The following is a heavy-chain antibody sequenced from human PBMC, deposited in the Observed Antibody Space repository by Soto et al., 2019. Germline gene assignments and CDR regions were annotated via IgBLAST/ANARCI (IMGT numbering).Heavy chain of an antibody. J-gene: IGHJ6*02. D-gene: IGHD2-2*02. Sequence: SEALSLTCTVYGGSISSGDYYWSWIRQPPGKGLEWIGYIYYSGSTYYNPSLKSRVTISVDTSKNQFSLKLSSVTAADTAVYYCASLGYCSSTSCYRGYYYYGMDVWGQGTTVTVSS. CDR2: IYYSGST. CDR1: GGSISSGDYY. V-gene: IGHV4-30-4*01. CDR3: ASLGYCSSTSCYRGYYYYGMDV.